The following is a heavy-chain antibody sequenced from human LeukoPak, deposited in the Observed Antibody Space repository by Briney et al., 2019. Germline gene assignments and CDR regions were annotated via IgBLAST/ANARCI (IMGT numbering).Heavy chain of an antibody. Sequence: SETLSLTCAVYGGYFSGYYWSWIRQPPGKGLESIAEINHSGSTNYNPSLKSRVTISVDTSKNQFSLKLSSVTAADTAVYYCARGRGWNYYDSSALRRWGQGTMVTVSS. CDR1: GGYFSGYY. J-gene: IGHJ3*01. CDR3: ARGRGWNYYDSSALRR. D-gene: IGHD3-22*01. CDR2: INHSGST. V-gene: IGHV4-34*01.